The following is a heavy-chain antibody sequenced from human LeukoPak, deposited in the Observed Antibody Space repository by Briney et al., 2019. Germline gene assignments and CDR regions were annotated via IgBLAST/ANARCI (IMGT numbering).Heavy chain of an antibody. CDR3: ARVEYSGWNLEY. CDR2: INQGGSVQ. D-gene: IGHD5-12*01. CDR1: GFTFRSYW. Sequence: GGPLRLSCAASGFTFRSYWMSWVRQAPGKGLEGVANINQGGSVQYYMVSVKGRFTISRDDAKNSLYVQMNSLRDEDTAVYYCARVEYSGWNLEYWGQGTLVTVSS. V-gene: IGHV3-7*01. J-gene: IGHJ4*02.